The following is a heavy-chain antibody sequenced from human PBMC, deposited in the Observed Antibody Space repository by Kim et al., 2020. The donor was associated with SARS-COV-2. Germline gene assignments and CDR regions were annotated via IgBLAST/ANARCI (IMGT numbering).Heavy chain of an antibody. J-gene: IGHJ6*02. CDR2: ISYDGSNK. CDR3: AKSHVRGVILTWDQLSYYGMDV. D-gene: IGHD3-10*01. CDR1: GFTFSSYG. Sequence: GGSLRLSCAASGFTFSSYGMHWVRQAPGKGLEWVAVISYDGSNKYYADSVKGRFTISRDNSKNTLYLQMNSQRAEDTAVYYCAKSHVRGVILTWDQLSYYGMDVWGQGTTVTVSS. V-gene: IGHV3-30*18.